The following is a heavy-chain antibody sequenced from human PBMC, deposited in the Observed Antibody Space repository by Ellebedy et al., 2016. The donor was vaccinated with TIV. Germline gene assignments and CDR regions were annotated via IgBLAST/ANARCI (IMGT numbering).Heavy chain of an antibody. CDR2: IHKDGSEK. CDR3: ASPPGVVAL. CDR1: GFTFRYYA. Sequence: GESLKISCAASGFTFRYYAMSWVRQAPGKGLEWVANIHKDGSEKFYVDSVKGRFTISRDNAKNSLYLQMNSLRAEDTAVYYCASPPGVVALWGQGTLVTVSS. V-gene: IGHV3-7*03. D-gene: IGHD3-10*01. J-gene: IGHJ4*02.